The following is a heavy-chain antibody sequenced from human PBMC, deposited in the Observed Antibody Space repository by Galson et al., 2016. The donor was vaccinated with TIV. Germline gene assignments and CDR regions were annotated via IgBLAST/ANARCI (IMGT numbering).Heavy chain of an antibody. CDR3: ARERRFCGNECYLRYYFGMDI. CDR1: GLTVSDNF. V-gene: IGHV3-66*02. D-gene: IGHD3-10*01. CDR2: VYGDGTT. J-gene: IGHJ6*02. Sequence: LRLSCAGSGLTVSDNFINWVRQAPGKGLEWVSIVYGDGTTHYTDSVRGRFTISRDHSKNTLYLQMDSLKSEDTAVYYCARERRFCGNECYLRYYFGMDIWGRGTTVTVSS.